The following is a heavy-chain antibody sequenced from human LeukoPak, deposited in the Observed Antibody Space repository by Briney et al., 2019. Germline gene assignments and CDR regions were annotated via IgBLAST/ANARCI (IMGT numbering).Heavy chain of an antibody. CDR3: ARVRGVPGFFDY. V-gene: IGHV3-21*01. CDR1: GFTFSSYS. D-gene: IGHD3-10*01. Sequence: GGSLRLSCAASGFTFSSYSMNWVRQAPGKGLEWVSSISSSSSYIYYADSVKGRFTISRDNAKNSLYLQMNSLRAEDTAVYYCARVRGVPGFFDYWGQGTLVTVSS. CDR2: ISSSSSYI. J-gene: IGHJ4*02.